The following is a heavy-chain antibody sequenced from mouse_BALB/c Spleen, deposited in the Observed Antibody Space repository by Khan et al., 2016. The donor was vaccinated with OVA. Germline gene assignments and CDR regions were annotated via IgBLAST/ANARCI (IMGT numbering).Heavy chain of an antibody. J-gene: IGHJ3*01. CDR2: IWSAGST. CDR3: ARRCYDYGRGAWFAY. CDR1: GFSLNTYS. Sequence: QVQLKESGPGLLQPSQSLSITCTVSGFSLNTYSVHWVRQSPGKGLEWLGVIWSAGSTDYNAAFIYRLSIYKDNSKSQVFFKMNSLQTNDTAIYYCARRCYDYGRGAWFAYWGQGTLVTVSA. V-gene: IGHV2-2*02. D-gene: IGHD2-4*01.